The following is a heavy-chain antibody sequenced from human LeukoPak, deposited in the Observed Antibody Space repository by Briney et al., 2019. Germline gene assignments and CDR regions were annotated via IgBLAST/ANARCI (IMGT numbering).Heavy chain of an antibody. D-gene: IGHD3-22*01. Sequence: GGSLRLSCAASGFTFSSYAMSWVRQAPGKGLEWVSAISCSGGSTYYADSVKGRFTISRDNAKNSLYLQMNSLRAEDTAVYYCASDDFELLHYYDSSGPLRDWGQGTLVTVSS. CDR2: ISCSGGST. CDR3: ASDDFELLHYYDSSGPLRD. J-gene: IGHJ4*02. CDR1: GFTFSSYA. V-gene: IGHV3-23*01.